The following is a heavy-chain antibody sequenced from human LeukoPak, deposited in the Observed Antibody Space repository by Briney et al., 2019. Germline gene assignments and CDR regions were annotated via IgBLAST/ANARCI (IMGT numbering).Heavy chain of an antibody. CDR1: GLTVSDSF. D-gene: IGHD3-16*01. Sequence: GGSLRLSCAVSGLTVSDSFMTWVRQAPGKGLQLVSVIYNADTTQYADSVKGRVTISRDNSKNMVYLQLVSLREEETAVYSCARGPRGSYNDYWGQGTLVTVSS. V-gene: IGHV3-53*01. CDR2: IYNADTT. J-gene: IGHJ4*02. CDR3: ARGPRGSYNDY.